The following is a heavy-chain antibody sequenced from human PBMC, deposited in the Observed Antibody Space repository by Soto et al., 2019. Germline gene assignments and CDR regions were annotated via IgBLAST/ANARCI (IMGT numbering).Heavy chain of an antibody. D-gene: IGHD2-2*01. J-gene: IGHJ5*02. CDR3: ARGTLEGGAPAAACQP. CDR2: IYPSDSAT. CDR1: GFSFTHYW. V-gene: IGHV5-51*01. Sequence: GESLKISCHGSGFSFTHYWIGWVRQVPGKGLEWMGVIYPSDSATRYNPSFQGQVAMSADPSISTAYLQWSSLKASDTAIYFCARGTLEGGAPAAACQPWGLRTQVSVS.